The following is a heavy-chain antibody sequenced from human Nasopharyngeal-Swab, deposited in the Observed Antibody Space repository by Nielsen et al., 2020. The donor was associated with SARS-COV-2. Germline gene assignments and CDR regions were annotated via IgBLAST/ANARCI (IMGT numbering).Heavy chain of an antibody. D-gene: IGHD6-19*01. CDR3: AKDPRRGAVAARGFDY. CDR1: GFTFSSYA. CDR2: ISGSGGST. V-gene: IGHV3-23*01. J-gene: IGHJ4*02. Sequence: GGSLRLSCAASGFTFSSYAMSWVRQAPGKGLEWVSAISGSGGSTYYADSVKGRFTISRDNSKNMLYLQMNSLRAEDTAVYYCAKDPRRGAVAARGFDYWGQGTLVTVSS.